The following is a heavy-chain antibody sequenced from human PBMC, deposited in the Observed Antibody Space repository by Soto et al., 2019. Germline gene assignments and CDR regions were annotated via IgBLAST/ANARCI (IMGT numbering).Heavy chain of an antibody. CDR1: GYSFTSYW. CDR3: ARPGIVCSGGSCYAKNAFDI. CDR2: IYPGDSDT. V-gene: IGHV5-51*01. Sequence: PGESLKISCKGSGYSFTSYWIGWVRQMPGKGLEWMGIIYPGDSDTRYSPSFQGQVTISADKSISTAYLQWSSLKASDTAMYYCARPGIVCSGGSCYAKNAFDIWGQGTMVTVSS. D-gene: IGHD2-15*01. J-gene: IGHJ3*02.